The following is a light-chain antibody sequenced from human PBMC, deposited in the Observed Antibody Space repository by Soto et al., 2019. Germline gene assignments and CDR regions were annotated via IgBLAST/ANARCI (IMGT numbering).Light chain of an antibody. J-gene: IGLJ2*01. CDR2: GNS. CDR3: QSYDSSREV. Sequence: QSVPTQPPSVSGAPGQRVTISCTGSSSNIGAGYDVHWYQQLPGTAPKLLIYGNSNRPSGVPDRFSGSKSGTSASLAITGLQAEDEADYYCQSYDSSREVFGGGTKLTVL. CDR1: SSNIGAGYD. V-gene: IGLV1-40*01.